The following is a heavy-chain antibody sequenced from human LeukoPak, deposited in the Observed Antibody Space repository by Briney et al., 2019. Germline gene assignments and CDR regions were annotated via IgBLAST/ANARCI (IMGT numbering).Heavy chain of an antibody. J-gene: IGHJ3*02. CDR2: ISYTASH. V-gene: IGHV4-59*01. CDR1: CGAIHTSY. Sequence: QVQLQDPCPGLVNPADTPALSSTIACGAIHTSYRVWVRQSPRKGREWLGYISYTASHNSLPSIKSRVTISVDTTRNQFSLKLSSVTAADTAVYYCATYRSESAFEMWGQGTMVTVSS. D-gene: IGHD3-16*01. CDR3: ATYRSESAFEM.